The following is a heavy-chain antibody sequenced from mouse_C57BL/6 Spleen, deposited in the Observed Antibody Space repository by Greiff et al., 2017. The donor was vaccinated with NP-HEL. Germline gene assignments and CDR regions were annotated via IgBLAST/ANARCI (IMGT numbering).Heavy chain of an antibody. J-gene: IGHJ1*03. D-gene: IGHD2-4*01. CDR2: IDPEDGAT. CDR1: GFNIKDYY. Sequence: EVQLQQSGAELVKPGASVKLSCTASGFNIKDYYMHWVKQRTEKGLGWIGRIDPEDGATKYAPKFQGKATITAETSSNTAYLQLSSLTSEDTAVYYCARDYDYRYFDVWGTGTTVTVSS. CDR3: ARDYDYRYFDV. V-gene: IGHV14-2*01.